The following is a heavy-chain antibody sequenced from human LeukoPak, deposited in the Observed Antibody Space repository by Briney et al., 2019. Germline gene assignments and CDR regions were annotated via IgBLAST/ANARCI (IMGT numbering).Heavy chain of an antibody. D-gene: IGHD3-10*01. CDR2: ISAGGSST. CDR1: GFTFTSYA. J-gene: IGHJ2*01. V-gene: IGHV3-23*01. Sequence: GGSLRLSCAASGFTFTSYAMNWVRQAPGKGLEWVSGISAGGSSTYYADSVKGRFTISRGNSKNTLYLQTSSLRAEDTAVYYCAKARGSGSYSYFDLWGRGTLVTVSS. CDR3: AKARGSGSYSYFDL.